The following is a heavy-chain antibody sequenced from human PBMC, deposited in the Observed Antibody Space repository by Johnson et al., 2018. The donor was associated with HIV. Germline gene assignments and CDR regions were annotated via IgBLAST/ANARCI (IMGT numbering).Heavy chain of an antibody. CDR2: INSDGSST. CDR3: AKPETGELSDAFDI. CDR1: GFTFSSYW. D-gene: IGHD7-27*01. Sequence: VQLVESGGGVVQPGRSLRLSCAASGFTFSSYWMHWVRQAPGKGLVLVSRINSDGSSTTYADSVKGRFTISRDNAKNTLYLQMNSLRAEDTALYYCAKPETGELSDAFDIWGQGTMVTVSS. V-gene: IGHV3-74*02. J-gene: IGHJ3*02.